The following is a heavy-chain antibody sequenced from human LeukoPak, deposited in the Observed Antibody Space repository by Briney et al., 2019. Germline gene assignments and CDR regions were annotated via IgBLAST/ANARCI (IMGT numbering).Heavy chain of an antibody. CDR2: INPNSGGT. CDR3: ARAGRGYSYGFLNY. Sequence: ASVKVSCKAFGYTFTSYAMHWVRQAPGQGLEWMGWINPNSGGTNYAQKFQGWVTMTRDTSISTAYMELSRLRSDDTAVYYCARAGRGYSYGFLNYWGQGTLVTVSS. V-gene: IGHV1-2*04. CDR1: GYTFTSYA. J-gene: IGHJ4*02. D-gene: IGHD5-18*01.